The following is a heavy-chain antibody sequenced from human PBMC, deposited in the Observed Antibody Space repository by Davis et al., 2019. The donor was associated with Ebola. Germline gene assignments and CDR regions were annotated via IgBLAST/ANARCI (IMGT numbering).Heavy chain of an antibody. CDR2: ISWNSGNI. J-gene: IGHJ4*02. Sequence: PGGSLRLSCVASGFTFDDYAIHWVRQAPGKGLEWVSGISWNSGNIGYADSVKGRFTISRDNAKNSLYLQMNSLRAEDMALYYCAKGSERWLELGFDYWGEGTLVTVSS. D-gene: IGHD5-24*01. CDR1: GFTFDDYA. CDR3: AKGSERWLELGFDY. V-gene: IGHV3-9*03.